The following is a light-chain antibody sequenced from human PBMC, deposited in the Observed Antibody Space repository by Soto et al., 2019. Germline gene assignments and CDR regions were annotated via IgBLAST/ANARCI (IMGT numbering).Light chain of an antibody. V-gene: IGKV1-9*01. Sequence: DIQLTQSPSLLSAAVGDRVTITSRASQDITNFLAWYQQKPGKAPELLIYGASTLHSGVPARFSGSGSGTEFTLTISSLQPEDFATYHCQHLNSYPYTFGQGTKLEIK. CDR2: GAS. CDR1: QDITNF. CDR3: QHLNSYPYT. J-gene: IGKJ2*01.